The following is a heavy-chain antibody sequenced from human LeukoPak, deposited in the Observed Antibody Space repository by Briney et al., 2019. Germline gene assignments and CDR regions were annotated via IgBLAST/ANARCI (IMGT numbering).Heavy chain of an antibody. J-gene: IGHJ4*02. CDR2: INHSGST. V-gene: IGHV4-34*01. D-gene: IGHD2-15*01. CDR3: ARALRDGYCSGGSCYAIYFDY. CDR1: GGSFSGYY. Sequence: SETLSLTCAVYGGSFSGYYWSWIRQPPGKGLEWIGEINHSGSTNYNPSLKSRVTISVDTSKNQFSLKLSSVTAADTAVYYCARALRDGYCSGGSCYAIYFDYWGQGTLVTVSS.